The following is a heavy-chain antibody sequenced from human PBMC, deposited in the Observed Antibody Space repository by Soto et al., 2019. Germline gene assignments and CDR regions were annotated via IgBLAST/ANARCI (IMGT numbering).Heavy chain of an antibody. J-gene: IGHJ4*01. CDR2: IRSNPNGGTT. CDR3: ARDQPYYASGSVDQ. V-gene: IGHV3-49*03. CDR1: GFIIGDSA. Sequence: PGGSLRLSCTVSGFIIGDSAINWFRQAPGEGLEWVGFIRSNPNGGTTEYAASVKDRFVISRDDSKSSDYLQMNSLKSEDTAVYYCARDQPYYASGSVDQWGQGSLVTVSS. D-gene: IGHD3-10*01.